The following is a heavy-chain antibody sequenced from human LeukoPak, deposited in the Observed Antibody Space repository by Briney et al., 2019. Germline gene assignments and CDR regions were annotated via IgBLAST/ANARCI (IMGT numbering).Heavy chain of an antibody. Sequence: GGSLRLSCAASGFTVSSNYMSWVRQAPGKGLEWVSVICSGGSTYYADSVKGRFTISRDNSKNTLYLQMNSLRAEDTAVYYCARHSYGLLYYFDYWGQGTLVTVSS. CDR2: ICSGGST. CDR3: ARHSYGLLYYFDY. J-gene: IGHJ4*02. CDR1: GFTVSSNY. V-gene: IGHV3-53*01. D-gene: IGHD5-18*01.